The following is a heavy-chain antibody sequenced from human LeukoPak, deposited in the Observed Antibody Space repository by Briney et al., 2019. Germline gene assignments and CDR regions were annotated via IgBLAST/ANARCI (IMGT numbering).Heavy chain of an antibody. J-gene: IGHJ4*02. CDR3: ARTTGDEIGGGHYFDY. Sequence: ESGPALVRPTQTLTLTLTFSGLAPFTSGMCVNWFRQAPGEALEWLARIDWDDGKYYNTSPKTRLTISKDTAESQLVLTMTEAELFRHGTQVRARTTGDEIGGGHYFDYWGQGTQVTVSS. V-gene: IGHV2-70*11. CDR2: IDWDDGK. CDR1: GLAPFTSGMC. D-gene: IGHD3-16*01.